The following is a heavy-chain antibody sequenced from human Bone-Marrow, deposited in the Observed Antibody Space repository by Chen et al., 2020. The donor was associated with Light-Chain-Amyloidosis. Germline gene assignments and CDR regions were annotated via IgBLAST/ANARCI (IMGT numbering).Heavy chain of an antibody. Sequence: EVQLVESGGGLVKPGGSLRLSCVASGFTFSSYTMNWVRQTPGRGLEWVSSISRSSSHIYYADSMRGRFTISRDNAKNSLYLQMNSLRAEDTAVYYCARDRPRSYYDSSGYYDYWGQGTLVTVSS. V-gene: IGHV3-21*01. CDR3: ARDRPRSYYDSSGYYDY. J-gene: IGHJ4*02. CDR1: GFTFSSYT. CDR2: ISRSSSHI. D-gene: IGHD3-22*01.